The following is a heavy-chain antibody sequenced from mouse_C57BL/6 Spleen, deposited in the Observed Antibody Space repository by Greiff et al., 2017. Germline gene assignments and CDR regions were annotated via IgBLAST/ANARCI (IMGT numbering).Heavy chain of an antibody. J-gene: IGHJ2*01. CDR1: GYAFSSYW. V-gene: IGHV1-80*01. Sequence: QVQLKESGAELVKPGASVKISCKASGYAFSSYWMNWVKQRPGKGLEWIGQIYPGDGDTNYNGKFKGKATLTADKSSSTAYMQLSSLTSEDSAVYFCARDSDYDRGYFDYWGQGTTLTVSS. CDR3: ARDSDYDRGYFDY. CDR2: IYPGDGDT. D-gene: IGHD2-4*01.